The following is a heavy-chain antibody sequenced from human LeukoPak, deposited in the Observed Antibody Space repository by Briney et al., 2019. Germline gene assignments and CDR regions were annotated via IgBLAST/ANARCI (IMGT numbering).Heavy chain of an antibody. CDR3: ASGGHLDW. D-gene: IGHD3-16*01. CDR2: IKEDGSER. V-gene: IGHV3-7*03. CDR1: AFIFSGHW. J-gene: IGHJ4*02. Sequence: PGGSLRLSCEGSAFIFSGHWMNWVRQTPGKGLEWVASIKEDGSERHYVDSVKGRFTISRDNAENSLYLQMNSLRAEDTAVYYCASGGHLDWWGQGALVTVAS.